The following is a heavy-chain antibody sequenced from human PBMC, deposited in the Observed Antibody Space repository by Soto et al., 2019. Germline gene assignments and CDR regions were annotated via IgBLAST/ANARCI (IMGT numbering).Heavy chain of an antibody. Sequence: QVQLVQSGAEVKKPGASVKVSCKASGYTFTSYRISWVRQAPGQGLEWMGWISAYNGHTNYAQKLQGRVTMTTDTSKSTAYMELRSLRSDDTAVYYCARVDIEGRYFARFDYWGQGALVTVAS. CDR1: GYTFTSYR. J-gene: IGHJ4*02. CDR2: ISAYNGHT. CDR3: ARVDIEGRYFARFDY. D-gene: IGHD3-9*01. V-gene: IGHV1-18*01.